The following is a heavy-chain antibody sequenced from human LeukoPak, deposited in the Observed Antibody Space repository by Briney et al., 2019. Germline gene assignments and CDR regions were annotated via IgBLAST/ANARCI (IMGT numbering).Heavy chain of an antibody. Sequence: SETLSLTCTVSGGSISSYHWGWIRQPPGQGLEWIGSIFYSGTTYYNPSLQSRVTISVDTSKNQFSLKVASVTAADAAVYYCARYVSAAGHFDHWGQGTLVTVSS. J-gene: IGHJ4*02. V-gene: IGHV4-39*01. D-gene: IGHD6-13*01. CDR2: IFYSGTT. CDR1: GGSISSYH. CDR3: ARYVSAAGHFDH.